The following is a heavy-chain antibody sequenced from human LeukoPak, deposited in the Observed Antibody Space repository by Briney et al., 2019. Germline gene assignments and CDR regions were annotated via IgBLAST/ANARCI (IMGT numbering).Heavy chain of an antibody. CDR1: GGSISSGGYS. Sequence: SQTLSLTCAVSGGSISSGGYSWSWIRQPLGKGLEWIGYIYHSGSTYYNPSLKSRVTISVDKSKNQFSLKLSSVTAADTAVYYCARWSYCSSTSCYALAWFDPWGQGTLVTVSS. CDR2: IYHSGST. CDR3: ARWSYCSSTSCYALAWFDP. V-gene: IGHV4-30-2*01. D-gene: IGHD2-2*01. J-gene: IGHJ5*02.